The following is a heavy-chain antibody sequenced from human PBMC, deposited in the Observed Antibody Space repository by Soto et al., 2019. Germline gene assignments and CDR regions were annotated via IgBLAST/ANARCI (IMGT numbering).Heavy chain of an antibody. J-gene: IGHJ6*02. CDR2: IKTDGSEK. CDR1: GFTFSSYW. V-gene: IGHV3-7*03. Sequence: EVQLVESGGGLVQPGGSLRLSCAASGFTFSSYWMSWVRQAPGKGREWVANIKTDGSEKYYMDSVRGRFTTSRDNARNFCLLQMNRLTGAETAVYYCTRDGSRFALDVWGLGTAVTVSS. CDR3: TRDGSRFALDV.